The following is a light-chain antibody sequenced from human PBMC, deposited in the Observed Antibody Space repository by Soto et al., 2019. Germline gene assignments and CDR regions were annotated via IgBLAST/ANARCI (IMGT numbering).Light chain of an antibody. Sequence: IVMTQSPATLSVSPGERATLSCRASQSVGSNLAWYQQKPDQPPRLLIYGASTRATDIPARFSGSGSGTEFTLTISSLQSEDFVVYYCQQYNNWPPPITFGQGTRLEIK. J-gene: IGKJ5*01. CDR2: GAS. CDR1: QSVGSN. V-gene: IGKV3-15*01. CDR3: QQYNNWPPPIT.